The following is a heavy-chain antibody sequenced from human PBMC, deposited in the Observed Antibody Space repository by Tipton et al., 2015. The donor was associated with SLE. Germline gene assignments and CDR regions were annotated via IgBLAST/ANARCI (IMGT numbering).Heavy chain of an antibody. D-gene: IGHD1-1*01. Sequence: SLRLSCTVSGFTVSNNYMTWVRQAPGKGLEWVSAIYSDGRTYYADSVKGRFTISRDNSKNTLSLEMNSLRTEDTAVYYCAKDRAGNYFDYWGQGTLVTVSS. CDR3: AKDRAGNYFDY. CDR1: GFTVSNNY. CDR2: IYSDGRT. V-gene: IGHV3-66*02. J-gene: IGHJ4*02.